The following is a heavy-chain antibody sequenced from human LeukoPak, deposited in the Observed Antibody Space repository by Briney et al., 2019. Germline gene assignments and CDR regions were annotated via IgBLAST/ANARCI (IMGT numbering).Heavy chain of an antibody. CDR1: GYTFTGYY. V-gene: IGHV1-2*02. Sequence: ASVKVSCKASGYTFTGYYMHWVRQAPGQGLEWMGWINPNSGGTNYAQKFQGRVTMTRDTSISTAYMELSRLRSDDTAVYYRARAEGGIVVVPAAKYYFDYWGQGTLVTVSS. CDR3: ARAEGGIVVVPAAKYYFDY. D-gene: IGHD2-2*01. J-gene: IGHJ4*02. CDR2: INPNSGGT.